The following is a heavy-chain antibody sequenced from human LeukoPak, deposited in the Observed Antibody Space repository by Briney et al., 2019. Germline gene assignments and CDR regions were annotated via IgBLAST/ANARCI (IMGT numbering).Heavy chain of an antibody. CDR2: ISGSGGST. V-gene: IGHV3-23*01. CDR3: APTPYYYGSGSYLIGDY. J-gene: IGHJ4*02. CDR1: GFTFSSYS. D-gene: IGHD3-10*01. Sequence: GGSLRLSCAASGFTFSSYSMNWVRQASGKGLEWVSAISGSGGSTYYADSVKGRFTISRDNSKNTLYLQMNSLRAEDTAVYYCAPTPYYYGSGSYLIGDYWGQGTLVTVSS.